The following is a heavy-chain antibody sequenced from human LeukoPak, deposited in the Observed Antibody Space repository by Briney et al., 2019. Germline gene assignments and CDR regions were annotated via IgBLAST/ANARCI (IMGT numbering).Heavy chain of an antibody. CDR2: INPSGDGT. CDR1: GYTFNTNY. CDR3: AKETPNTGWFDP. J-gene: IGHJ5*02. Sequence: ASVTVSCKASGYTFNTNYIHWVRQDPGQGLEWIGVINPSGDGTSYPQKFQGRVTLARDTSTSTIYMELSSLRSEDTAIYYCAKETPNTGWFDPWGQGTLVTVSS. D-gene: IGHD1-14*01. V-gene: IGHV1-46*02.